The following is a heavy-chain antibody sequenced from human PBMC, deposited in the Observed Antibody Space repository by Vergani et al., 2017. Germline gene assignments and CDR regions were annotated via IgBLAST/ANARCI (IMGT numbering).Heavy chain of an antibody. CDR1: GGSISSGGYY. Sequence: QVQLQESGPGLVKPSQTLSLTCTVSGGSISSGGYYWSWIRQHPGKGLEWIGYIYYSGSTYYNPSLKSRVTISVDTSKNQFSLKLSSVTAADTAVYYCAREGRGYYGSGTPLRGMDVWGQGTTVTVSS. J-gene: IGHJ6*02. V-gene: IGHV4-31*03. D-gene: IGHD3-10*01. CDR2: IYYSGST. CDR3: AREGRGYYGSGTPLRGMDV.